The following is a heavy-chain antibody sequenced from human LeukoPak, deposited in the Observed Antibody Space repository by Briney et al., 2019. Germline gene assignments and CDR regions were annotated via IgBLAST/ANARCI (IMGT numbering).Heavy chain of an antibody. CDR1: GFTFSSYA. CDR2: ISGSGGST. J-gene: IGHJ4*02. Sequence: GGSLRLSCAASGFTFSSYAMSWVRQAPGKGLEWVSAISGSGGSTYYADSVKGRFTISRDNAKNSLYLQMNSLKAEDTAVYYCARGGETGDVDYWGQGILVTVSS. CDR3: ARGGETGDVDY. V-gene: IGHV3-23*01. D-gene: IGHD7-27*01.